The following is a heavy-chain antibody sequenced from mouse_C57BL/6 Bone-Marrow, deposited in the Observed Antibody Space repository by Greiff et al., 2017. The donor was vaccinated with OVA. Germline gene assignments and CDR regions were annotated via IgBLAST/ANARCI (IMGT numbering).Heavy chain of an antibody. CDR2: IDPSDSET. D-gene: IGHD2-1*01. V-gene: IGHV1-52*01. J-gene: IGHJ1*03. CDR1: GYTFTSYW. CDR3: ASYGNWYFDV. Sequence: VQLQQPGAELVRPGSSVKLSCKASGYTFTSYWLHWVKQRPIQGLEWIGNIDPSDSETHYNQKFKDKATLTVDKSSSTAYMQLSSLTSEDSAVYYCASYGNWYFDVWGTGTTVTVSS.